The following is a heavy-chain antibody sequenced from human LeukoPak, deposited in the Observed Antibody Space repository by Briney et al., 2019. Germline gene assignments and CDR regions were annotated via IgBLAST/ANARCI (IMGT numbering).Heavy chain of an antibody. CDR1: GSTFSSYS. CDR2: ISGSSTFI. V-gene: IGHV3-21*01. Sequence: PGGSLRLSCVASGSTFSSYSMHWVRQAPGTGLEWVSSISGSSTFIYYADSVKGRFTISRDNAKNSLYLQMDSLRADDTAGYYCARRRGGTLSYILTTWGQGTLVTVSS. CDR3: ARRRGGTLSYILTT. D-gene: IGHD3-10*01. J-gene: IGHJ4*02.